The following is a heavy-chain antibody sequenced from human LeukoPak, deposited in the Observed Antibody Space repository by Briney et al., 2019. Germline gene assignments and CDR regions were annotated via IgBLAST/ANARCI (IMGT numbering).Heavy chain of an antibody. D-gene: IGHD2-21*01. CDR1: GFSISTHY. CDR2: IYRGGET. V-gene: IGHV3-53*01. J-gene: IGHJ4*02. CDR3: AMDCCGHLRGDY. Sequence: GGSLRLSCAASGFSISTHYMSWVRQAPGKGLEWVSIIYRGGETYYADSVKGRFSIARDSSRNTLYLQMNSLRAEDTATYYCAMDCCGHLRGDYWGQGTLLTVAS.